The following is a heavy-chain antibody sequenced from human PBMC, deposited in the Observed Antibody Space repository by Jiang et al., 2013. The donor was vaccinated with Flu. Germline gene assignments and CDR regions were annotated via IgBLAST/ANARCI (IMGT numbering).Heavy chain of an antibody. CDR1: GFTFSSYW. V-gene: IGHV3-7*03. CDR2: IKRDGSEK. Sequence: RLSCAASGFTFSSYWMSWVRQAPGKGLEWVANIKRDGSEKNYVDSVKGRFTISRDNAKNSVYLQMNSLRAEDTAVYYCARDPRYSSGWFEPWGQGTLVTVSP. CDR3: ARDPRYSSGWFEP. J-gene: IGHJ5*02. D-gene: IGHD6-19*01.